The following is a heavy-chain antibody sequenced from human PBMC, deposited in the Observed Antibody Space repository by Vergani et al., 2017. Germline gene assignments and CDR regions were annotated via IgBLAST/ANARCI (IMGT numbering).Heavy chain of an antibody. CDR2: INPNSGGT. D-gene: IGHD4-17*01. CDR3: ARATVTQRTENFDY. V-gene: IGHV1-2*02. Sequence: QVQLVQSGAEVKKPGASVKVSCTASGYTFTGYYMHWVRQAPGQGLEWMGWINPNSGGTNYAQKFQGRVTMTRDTSISTAYMELSRLRSDETAVYYCARATVTQRTENFDYWGQGTLVTVSS. CDR1: GYTFTGYY. J-gene: IGHJ4*02.